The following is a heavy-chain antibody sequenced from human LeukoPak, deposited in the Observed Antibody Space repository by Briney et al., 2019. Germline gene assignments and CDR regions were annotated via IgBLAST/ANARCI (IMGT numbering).Heavy chain of an antibody. J-gene: IGHJ6*03. Sequence: GGSLRLSCAASGFTFSSYEMNWVRQAPGKGLEWVSYISSSGSTIYYADSVKGRFTISRDNAKNSLYLQMNSLRAEDTAVYYCARVGGDYYYYYMDVWGKGTTVTISS. CDR3: ARVGGDYYYYYMDV. CDR1: GFTFSSYE. CDR2: ISSSGSTI. V-gene: IGHV3-48*03.